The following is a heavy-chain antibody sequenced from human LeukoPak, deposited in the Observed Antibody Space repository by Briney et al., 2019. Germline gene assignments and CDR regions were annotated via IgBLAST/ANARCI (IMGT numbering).Heavy chain of an antibody. D-gene: IGHD1-26*01. CDR2: IYSGGST. J-gene: IGHJ4*02. V-gene: IGHV3-53*01. CDR3: AREEGSYYPIDY. CDR1: GFTVSSNY. Sequence: GGSLRLSCAASGFTVSSNYMSWVRQAPGKGLEWVSVIYSGGSTYYADSVKGRFTISRDNSKNTLYLQMNSLRAEDTAVYYCAREEGSYYPIDYWGQGTLVTVSS.